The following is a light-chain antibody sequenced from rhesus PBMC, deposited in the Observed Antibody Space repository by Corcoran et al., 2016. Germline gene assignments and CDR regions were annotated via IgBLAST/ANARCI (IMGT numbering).Light chain of an antibody. J-gene: IGKJ3*01. Sequence: DIQMTQSPSALSASVGDRVTISCRASRNIYRNLACDQQKPGKSLKLLIYAASSLQTGIPSRFSGSGSGTDFTLTISSLQPEDSAAYYCQHYYDTPFTFGPGTKLDIK. CDR1: RNIYRN. V-gene: IGKV1S8*01. CDR2: AAS. CDR3: QHYYDTPFT.